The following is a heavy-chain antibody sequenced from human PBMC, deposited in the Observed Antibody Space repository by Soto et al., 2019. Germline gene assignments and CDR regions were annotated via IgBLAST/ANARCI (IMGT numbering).Heavy chain of an antibody. CDR1: GGSISSYY. CDR3: ARGRTSGWYYFDY. D-gene: IGHD6-19*01. V-gene: IGHV4-59*01. CDR2: IYYSGST. J-gene: IGHJ4*02. Sequence: SETLSLTCTVSGGSISSYYWSWIRQPPGKGLEWIGYIYYSGSTNYNPSLKSRVTISVDTSKNKFSLKLSSVTAADTAVYYCARGRTSGWYYFDYWGQGTLVTVSS.